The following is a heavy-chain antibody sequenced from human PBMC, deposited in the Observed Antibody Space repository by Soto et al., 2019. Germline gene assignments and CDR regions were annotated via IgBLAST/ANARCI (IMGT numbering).Heavy chain of an antibody. CDR1: GGSLAGSA. CDR3: ARGLRSGSIK. J-gene: IGHJ4*02. D-gene: IGHD3-10*01. V-gene: IGHV4-34*01. CDR2: INHSGST. Sequence: SETLSLTCADYGGSLAGSACCWIRQSPGKGLEWIGEINHSGSTKYSPSLKSRVTISIDTSKNQFSLKVSSVTAADTAVYYCARGLRSGSIKWGQGTLVTVSS.